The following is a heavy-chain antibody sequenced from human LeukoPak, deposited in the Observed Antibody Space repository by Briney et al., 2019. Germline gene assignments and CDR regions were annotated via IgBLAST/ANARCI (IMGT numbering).Heavy chain of an antibody. CDR2: IYYSGST. D-gene: IGHD4-17*01. CDR1: GGSISSGDYY. Sequence: SETLSLTCTVSGGSISSGDYYWSWIRQPPGKGLEWIGYIYYSGSTYYNPSLKSRVTISVDTSKNQFSLKLSSVTAADTAVYYCARGIYGDYPESLGYWGQGTLVTVSS. V-gene: IGHV4-30-4*01. CDR3: ARGIYGDYPESLGY. J-gene: IGHJ4*02.